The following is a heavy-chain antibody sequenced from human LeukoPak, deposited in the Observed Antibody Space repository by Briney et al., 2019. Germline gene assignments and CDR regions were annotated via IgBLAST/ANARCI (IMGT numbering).Heavy chain of an antibody. CDR1: GGSLNNFY. Sequence: SETLSLTCSVSGGSLNNFYWSWLRQPPRKGLEWIGYIYYSGITNYNPSLKSRVTISLDTSKNQFSLKLTSVTAADTAVYYCARGAGWYDYWGQGTLVTVSS. J-gene: IGHJ4*02. V-gene: IGHV4-59*08. CDR2: IYYSGIT. CDR3: ARGAGWYDY. D-gene: IGHD6-19*01.